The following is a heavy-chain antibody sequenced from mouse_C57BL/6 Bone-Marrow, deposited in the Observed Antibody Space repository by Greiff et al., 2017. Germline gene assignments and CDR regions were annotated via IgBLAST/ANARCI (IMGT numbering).Heavy chain of an antibody. D-gene: IGHD1-1*01. J-gene: IGHJ2*01. V-gene: IGHV1-75*01. CDR2: IFPGSGST. CDR3: ARGGYGSYYFDY. Sequence: QVQLKESGPELVKPGASVKISCTASGYTFTDYYINWVKQRPGKGLEWIGWIFPGSGSTYYNEKFKGKATLTVDKYSSTAYKLISSLTSEDSAVYFCARGGYGSYYFDYWGQGTTLTVSS. CDR1: GYTFTDYY.